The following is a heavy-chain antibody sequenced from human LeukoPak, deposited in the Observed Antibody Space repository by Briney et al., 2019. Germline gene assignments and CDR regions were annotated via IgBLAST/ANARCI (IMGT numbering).Heavy chain of an antibody. D-gene: IGHD6-19*01. J-gene: IGHJ4*02. CDR3: ARQYSSGWCYDY. V-gene: IGHV1-2*02. CDR1: GYTFTGSY. CDR2: INPNSGGT. Sequence: GASVKVSCKASGYTFTGSYLHWVRQAPGQGLEWMGWINPNSGGTNYAQKFQGRVTMTRDTSISTAYMELSRLTYDDTAVYYCARQYSSGWCYDYWGQGTLVTVSS.